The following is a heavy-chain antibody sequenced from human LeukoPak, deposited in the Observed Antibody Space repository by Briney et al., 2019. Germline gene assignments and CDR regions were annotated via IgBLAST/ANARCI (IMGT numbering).Heavy chain of an antibody. Sequence: GGSLRLSCAASGFTFSSYAMSWVCQAPGKGLEWVSTISGSGANTYYADSVKGRFTISRDNSKNTLYVQMNSLRAEDTAVYYCAKGDIVVVDSNFDYWGQGTLVTVSS. J-gene: IGHJ4*02. CDR3: AKGDIVVVDSNFDY. V-gene: IGHV3-23*01. CDR2: ISGSGANT. D-gene: IGHD2-15*01. CDR1: GFTFSSYA.